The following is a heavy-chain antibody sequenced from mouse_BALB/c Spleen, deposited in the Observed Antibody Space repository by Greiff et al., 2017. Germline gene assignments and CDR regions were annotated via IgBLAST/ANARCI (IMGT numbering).Heavy chain of an antibody. CDR2: ISSGSSTI. J-gene: IGHJ4*01. D-gene: IGHD2-1*01. V-gene: IGHV5-17*02. Sequence: EVQRVESGGGLVQPGGSRKLSCAASGFTFSSFGMHWVRQAPEKGLEWVAYISSGSSTIYYADTVKGRFTISRDNPKNTLFLQMTSLRSEDTAMYYCARGGNYGGNAMDYWGQGTSVTVSS. CDR3: ARGGNYGGNAMDY. CDR1: GFTFSSFG.